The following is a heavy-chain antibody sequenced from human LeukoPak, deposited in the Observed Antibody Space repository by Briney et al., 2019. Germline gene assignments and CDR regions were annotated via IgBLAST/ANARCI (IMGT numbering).Heavy chain of an antibody. D-gene: IGHD5-18*01. CDR3: ARARGYSYGYPFDY. CDR2: IYYSGST. CDR1: GGSISSYY. V-gene: IGHV4-59*01. Sequence: PSETLSLTCTVSGGSISSYYWSWIRQPPGKGLEWIGYIYYSGSTNYNPPLKSRVTISVDTSKNQFSLKLSSMTAADTAVYYCARARGYSYGYPFDYWGQGTLVTVSS. J-gene: IGHJ4*02.